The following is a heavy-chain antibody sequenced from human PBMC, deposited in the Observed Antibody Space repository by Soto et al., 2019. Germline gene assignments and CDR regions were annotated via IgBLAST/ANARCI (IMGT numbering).Heavy chain of an antibody. D-gene: IGHD1-26*01. CDR2: IYYSGST. J-gene: IGHJ4*02. CDR3: AREGGIVGATTVDY. CDR1: GGSISSGDYY. Sequence: PSETLSLTCTVSGGSISSGDYYWSWIRQPPGKGLEWIGYIYYSGSTYYNPSLKSRVTISVDTSKNQFSLRLSSVTAADTAVYYCAREGGIVGATTVDYWGQGTLVTRLL. V-gene: IGHV4-30-4*01.